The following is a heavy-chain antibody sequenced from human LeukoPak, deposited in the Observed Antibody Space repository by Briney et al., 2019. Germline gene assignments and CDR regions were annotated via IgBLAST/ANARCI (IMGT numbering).Heavy chain of an antibody. J-gene: IGHJ4*02. V-gene: IGHV4-59*01. CDR2: IYYSGST. D-gene: IGHD1-26*01. CDR1: GGSISSYY. CDR3: VRGGIVGTSTRIPLCDS. Sequence: PSETLSLTCIVSGGSISSYYWSWVRQPPGKGLEWIGYIYYSGSTNYNPSLKSRVTISVDTSKNQFSLKLSSVTAADTAVYYCVRGGIVGTSTRIPLCDSWGQGTLVTVSS.